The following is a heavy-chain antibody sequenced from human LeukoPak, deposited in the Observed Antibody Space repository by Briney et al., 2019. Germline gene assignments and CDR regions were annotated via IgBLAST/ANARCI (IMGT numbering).Heavy chain of an antibody. CDR3: ARAVWPWGVVVTASDY. V-gene: IGHV3-7*01. J-gene: IGHJ4*02. Sequence: GGSLRLSCAASGFTFSSYWMSWVRQAPGKGLEWVANIRQDGSEKYYVDSVKGRFTISRDNAKNSLYLQINSLRAEDTAVYYCARAVWPWGVVVTASDYWGQGTLVTVSS. CDR2: IRQDGSEK. CDR1: GFTFSSYW. D-gene: IGHD2-21*02.